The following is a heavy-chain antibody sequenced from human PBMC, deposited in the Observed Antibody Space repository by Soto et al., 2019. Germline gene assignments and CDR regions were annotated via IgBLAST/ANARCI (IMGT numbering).Heavy chain of an antibody. J-gene: IGHJ1*01. Sequence: PSETLSLTCTVSGGSISSSSYYWGWIRQPPGKGLEWIGSIYYSGSTYYNPSLKSRVTISVDTSKNQFSLKLSSVTAADTAVYYCARQRAAGTGYFQHWGQGTLVT. CDR1: GGSISSSSYY. CDR2: IYYSGST. CDR3: ARQRAAGTGYFQH. D-gene: IGHD6-13*01. V-gene: IGHV4-39*01.